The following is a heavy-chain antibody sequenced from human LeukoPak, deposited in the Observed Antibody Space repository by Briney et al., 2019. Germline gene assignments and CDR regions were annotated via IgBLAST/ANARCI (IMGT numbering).Heavy chain of an antibody. CDR3: ARNNGMDV. Sequence: PGGSLRLSCAASGFALSSHWMTWVRQVPGRGPEWVANVNRDGSETYYLDSVKGRFTISKDNAKNSLYLQMNSQRAEDTALYHCARNNGMDVWGQGTTVIVSS. J-gene: IGHJ6*02. V-gene: IGHV3-7*03. CDR2: VNRDGSET. CDR1: GFALSSHW.